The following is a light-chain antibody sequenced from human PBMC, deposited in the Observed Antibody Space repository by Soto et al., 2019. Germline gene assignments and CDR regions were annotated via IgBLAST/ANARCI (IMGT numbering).Light chain of an antibody. CDR2: GAS. V-gene: IGKV3-15*01. Sequence: EIVMTQSPATLSVSPGERATLSCRASQSVSSKLAWYQQKPGQAPRLLIYGASTRATGIPARFSGGGSGAEYTLTISSLQSEDFAVYYCQHRMNWPLTFGQGTRLEIK. CDR3: QHRMNWPLT. J-gene: IGKJ5*01. CDR1: QSVSSK.